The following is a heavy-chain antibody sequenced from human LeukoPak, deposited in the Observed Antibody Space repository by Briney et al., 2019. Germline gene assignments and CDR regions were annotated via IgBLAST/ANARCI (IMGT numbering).Heavy chain of an antibody. V-gene: IGHV4-34*01. CDR1: GGSFSGYY. J-gene: IGHJ5*02. CDR2: INHSGST. CDR3: AKSNAWDWFDP. D-gene: IGHD4-11*01. Sequence: SETLTLTCAVYGGSFSGYYWSWIRQPPGKGLEWIGEINHSGSTNYNPSLKSRVTISVDTSKNQFSLKLSSVTAADTAVYYCAKSNAWDWFDPWGQGTLVTVSS.